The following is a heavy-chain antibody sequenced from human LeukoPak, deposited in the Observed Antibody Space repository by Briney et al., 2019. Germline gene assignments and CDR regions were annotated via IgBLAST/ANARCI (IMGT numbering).Heavy chain of an antibody. CDR3: ARDHGSGSYYLNWFGP. J-gene: IGHJ5*02. CDR2: IIPIFGTA. Sequence: SVKVSCKASEGTFSSYAISWVRQAPGQGLEWMGGIIPIFGTANYAQKFQGRVTITADESTSTAYMELSSLRSEDTAVYYCARDHGSGSYYLNWFGPWGQGTLVTVSS. V-gene: IGHV1-69*13. D-gene: IGHD3-10*01. CDR1: EGTFSSYA.